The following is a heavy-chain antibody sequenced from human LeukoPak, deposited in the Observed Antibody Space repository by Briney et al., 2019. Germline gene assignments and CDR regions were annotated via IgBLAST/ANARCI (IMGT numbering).Heavy chain of an antibody. V-gene: IGHV4-59*12. Sequence: PSETLSLTCSVSGGSISSYYWNWIRQPPGKGVEWIGYIHYSGSTNSNPSLKSRVTISVDTSKNQFSLKLSSVTAADTAVYYCARGKVDTAMGYYYYYYMDVWGKGTTVTVSS. D-gene: IGHD5-18*01. CDR3: ARGKVDTAMGYYYYYYMDV. J-gene: IGHJ6*03. CDR1: GGSISSYY. CDR2: IHYSGST.